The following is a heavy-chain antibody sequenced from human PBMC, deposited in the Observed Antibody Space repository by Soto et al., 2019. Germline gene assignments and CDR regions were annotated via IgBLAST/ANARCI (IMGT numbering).Heavy chain of an antibody. Sequence: PXHTLSLTFAISGDSVSSNSAAWNWIRQSPSRGLEWLGRTYYRSKWYNDYAVSVKSRITINPDTSKNQFSLQLNSVTPEDTAVYYCAREKQWLSHDAFDIWGQGTMVTASS. CDR1: GDSVSSNSAA. V-gene: IGHV6-1*01. J-gene: IGHJ3*02. CDR2: TYYRSKWYN. CDR3: AREKQWLSHDAFDI. D-gene: IGHD6-19*01.